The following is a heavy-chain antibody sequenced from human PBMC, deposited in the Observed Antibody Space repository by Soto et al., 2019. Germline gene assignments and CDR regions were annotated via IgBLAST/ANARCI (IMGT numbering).Heavy chain of an antibody. CDR3: ARMRGLGEISPYFDY. D-gene: IGHD3-16*02. J-gene: IGHJ4*02. CDR2: IYYSGRI. V-gene: IGHV4-59*01. Sequence: QVQLQESGPGLVRPSETLSLTCSVSGGSISDYQWNWIRQSPGKGLEWIGYIYYSGRINYNPPLQGRDTISLDTSAKQFSRRLRSVAAADTAVYYCARMRGLGEISPYFDYWGQGTLVTVSS. CDR1: GGSISDYQ.